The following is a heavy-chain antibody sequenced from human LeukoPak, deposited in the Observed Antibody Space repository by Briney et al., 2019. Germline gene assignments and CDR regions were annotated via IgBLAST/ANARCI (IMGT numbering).Heavy chain of an antibody. V-gene: IGHV3-23*01. Sequence: GGSLRLSCAASGFTFSSFAMNWVRQAPGKGLEWVAVFSGSGDSAFYADSVQGRFTISKDDSKNTLHLQMNSLRDEDTAIYYCAKAGQLLKPIDHWGQGTLVTVSS. CDR2: FSGSGDSA. CDR1: GFTFSSFA. CDR3: AKAGQLLKPIDH. D-gene: IGHD2-2*01. J-gene: IGHJ4*02.